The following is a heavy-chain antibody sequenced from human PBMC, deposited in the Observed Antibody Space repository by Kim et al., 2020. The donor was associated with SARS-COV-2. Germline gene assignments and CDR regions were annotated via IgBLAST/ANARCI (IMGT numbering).Heavy chain of an antibody. D-gene: IGHD3-9*01. CDR1: GYTFTSYA. CDR3: ARDKYDILTGYAAAITPGYNWFDP. V-gene: IGHV7-4-1*02. Sequence: ASVKVSCKASGYTFTSYAMNWVRQAPGQGLEWMGWINTNTGNPTYAQGFTGRFVFSLDTSVSTAYLQISSLKAEDTAVYYCARDKYDILTGYAAAITPGYNWFDPWGQGTLVTVSS. J-gene: IGHJ5*02. CDR2: INTNTGNP.